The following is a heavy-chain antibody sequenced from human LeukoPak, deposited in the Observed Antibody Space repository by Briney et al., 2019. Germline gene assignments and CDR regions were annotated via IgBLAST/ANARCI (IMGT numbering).Heavy chain of an antibody. J-gene: IGHJ4*02. CDR1: GGSISSGGHY. D-gene: IGHD3-16*02. CDR3: ARARGGDYDYVWQSYRYIPTFDY. CDR2: IFYSGST. Sequence: SETLSLTCTVSGGSISSGGHYWTWIRQHPGKGLEWIGYIFYSGSTYYNPSLKSRLTISVDTSKNQFSLKLNSVTAADTAVYYCARARGGDYDYVWQSYRYIPTFDYWGQGNLVTVSS. V-gene: IGHV4-31*03.